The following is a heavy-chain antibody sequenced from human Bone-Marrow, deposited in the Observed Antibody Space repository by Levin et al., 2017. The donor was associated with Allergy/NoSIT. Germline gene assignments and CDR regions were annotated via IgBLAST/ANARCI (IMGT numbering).Heavy chain of an antibody. CDR2: FDPEYGKT. Sequence: ASVKVSCKVSGDSVSDLAMHWVRQAPGKGLEWMGGFDPEYGKTIYAQKFQGRVTMTEDISTDIAYMELSSLKSEDTAVYFCATPQLLDYNGSKECDYGGQGTLVAVSS. CDR3: ATPQLLDYNGSKECDY. D-gene: IGHD3-10*01. CDR1: GDSVSDLA. J-gene: IGHJ4*02. V-gene: IGHV1-24*01.